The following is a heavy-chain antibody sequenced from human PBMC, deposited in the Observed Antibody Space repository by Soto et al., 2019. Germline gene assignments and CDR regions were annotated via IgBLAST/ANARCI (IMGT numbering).Heavy chain of an antibody. D-gene: IGHD3-22*01. CDR3: ARVSYFDSGGFFYYFDY. Sequence: SETLSLTCAVSGYSISSGYYWGWIRQPPGKGLEWIGSIYHSGSTYYNPSLKSRVTISVDTSKNQFSLKLSSVTAADEAVYYCARVSYFDSGGFFYYFDYWGQGALVTVSS. J-gene: IGHJ4*02. CDR1: GYSISSGYY. CDR2: IYHSGST. V-gene: IGHV4-38-2*01.